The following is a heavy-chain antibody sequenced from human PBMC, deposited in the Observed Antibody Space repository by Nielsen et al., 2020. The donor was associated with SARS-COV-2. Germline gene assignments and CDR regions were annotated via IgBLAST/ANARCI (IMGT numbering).Heavy chain of an antibody. Sequence: GGSLRLSCAASGFTFSSYGMHWVRQAPGKGLEWVAVIWYDGSNKYYADSVKGRFTISRDNSKNTLYLQMNSLRAEDTAVYYCARDSLTEYYFDYWGQGTLVTVSS. V-gene: IGHV3-33*01. CDR1: GFTFSSYG. CDR2: IWYDGSNK. CDR3: ARDSLTEYYFDY. J-gene: IGHJ4*02.